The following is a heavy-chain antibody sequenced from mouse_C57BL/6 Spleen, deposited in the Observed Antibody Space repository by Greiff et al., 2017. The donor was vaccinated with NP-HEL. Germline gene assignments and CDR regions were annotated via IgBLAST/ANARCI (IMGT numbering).Heavy chain of an antibody. CDR2: INPNYGTT. CDR1: GYSFTDYN. D-gene: IGHD2-4*01. J-gene: IGHJ4*01. CDR3: ARGGYYDYDGEYYYAMDY. V-gene: IGHV1-39*01. Sequence: EVKLMESGPELVKPGASVKISCKASGYSFTDYNMNWVKQSNGKSLEWIGVINPNYGTTSYNQKFKGKATLTVDQSSSTAYMQLNSLTSEDSAVYYCARGGYYDYDGEYYYAMDYWGQGTSVTVSS.